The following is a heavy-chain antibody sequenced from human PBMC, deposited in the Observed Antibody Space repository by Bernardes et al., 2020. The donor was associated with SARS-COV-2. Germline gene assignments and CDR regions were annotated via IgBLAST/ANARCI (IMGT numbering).Heavy chain of an antibody. D-gene: IGHD3-3*01. Sequence: SETLSLTCAVYGGSFSGYYWSWIRQPPGKGLEWIGEINHSGSTNYNPSLKSRVTISVDTSKNQFSLKLSSVTAADTAVYYCARLVLRFLEWPRNPSTDYMDVWGKGTTVTVSS. CDR2: INHSGST. CDR1: GGSFSGYY. J-gene: IGHJ6*03. CDR3: ARLVLRFLEWPRNPSTDYMDV. V-gene: IGHV4-34*01.